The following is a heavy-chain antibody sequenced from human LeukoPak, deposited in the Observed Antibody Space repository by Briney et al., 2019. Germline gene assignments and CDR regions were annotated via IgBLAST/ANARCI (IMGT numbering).Heavy chain of an antibody. CDR3: ARPVDRGYYYGSGSYYPDY. D-gene: IGHD3-10*01. J-gene: IGHJ4*02. Sequence: SVKVSCKASGYTFTGYYMHWVRQAPGQGLEWMGWINPNSGGTNYAQKFQGRVTMTRDTSISTAYMELSRLRSDDTAVYCCARPVDRGYYYGSGSYYPDYWGQGTLVTVSS. V-gene: IGHV1-2*02. CDR1: GYTFTGYY. CDR2: INPNSGGT.